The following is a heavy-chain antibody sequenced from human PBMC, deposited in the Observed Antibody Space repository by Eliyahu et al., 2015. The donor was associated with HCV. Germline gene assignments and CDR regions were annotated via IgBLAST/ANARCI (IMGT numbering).Heavy chain of an antibody. CDR3: ARVSYDYVWGSFDDY. J-gene: IGHJ4*02. V-gene: IGHV1-18*04. D-gene: IGHD3-16*01. CDR1: GYTXTSYG. Sequence: QVQLVQSGAXVKKPGAXVKVSCKASGYTXTSYGISWVRXAPGQGLEGMGWISAYNGNTNYAQKLQGXVTMTTDTSTSTAYMELRSLRSDDTAVYYCARVSYDYVWGSFDDYWGQGTLVTVSS. CDR2: ISAYNGNT.